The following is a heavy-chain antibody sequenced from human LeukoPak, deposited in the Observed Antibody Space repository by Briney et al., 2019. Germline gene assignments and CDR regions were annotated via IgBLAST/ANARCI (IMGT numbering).Heavy chain of an antibody. Sequence: SETLSLTCAVYGGSFTNNYWSWGRQRPGKGLGWVGEMNHSGSTNFNPYPTSRGTILVDASKNQFSLKLHSLPAAATAVYYCATIITGADAYGGQGTLATVS. D-gene: IGHD3-16*01. J-gene: IGHJ4*02. CDR3: ATIITGADAY. V-gene: IGHV4-34*01. CDR1: GGSFTNNY. CDR2: MNHSGST.